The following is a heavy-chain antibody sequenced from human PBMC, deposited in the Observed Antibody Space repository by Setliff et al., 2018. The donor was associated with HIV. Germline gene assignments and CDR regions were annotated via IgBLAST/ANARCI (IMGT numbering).Heavy chain of an antibody. CDR3: ARVRFGSLDY. CDR1: GFTFSPYW. D-gene: IGHD3-10*01. J-gene: IGHJ4*02. Sequence: GGSLRLSCAASGFTFSPYWMHWVRQAPGKGLVWVSRINSDGTSTTYADSVKGRFTISRDNAMNSLYLQMDNLRAEDTAVYYCARVRFGSLDYCGQGTLVTVSS. CDR2: INSDGTST. V-gene: IGHV3-74*03.